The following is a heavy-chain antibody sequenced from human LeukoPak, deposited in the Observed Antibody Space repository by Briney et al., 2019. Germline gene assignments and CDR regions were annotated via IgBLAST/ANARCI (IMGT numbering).Heavy chain of an antibody. CDR1: GGSISSSSYY. Sequence: PSETLSLTCTVSGGSISSSSYYWGWIRQPPGKGLEWIGSIYYSGSTYYNPSLKSRVTISVDTSKNQFSLKLSSVTAADTAVYYCARDQRITMVRGVLYYFDYWGQGTLVTVSS. D-gene: IGHD3-10*01. V-gene: IGHV4-39*07. CDR3: ARDQRITMVRGVLYYFDY. CDR2: IYYSGST. J-gene: IGHJ4*02.